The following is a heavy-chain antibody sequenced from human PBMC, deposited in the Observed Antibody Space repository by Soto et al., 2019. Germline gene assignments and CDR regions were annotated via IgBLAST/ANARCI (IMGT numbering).Heavy chain of an antibody. CDR3: ARVGGGLASLGYYGMDV. CDR1: GYTPIGYY. J-gene: IGHJ6*02. D-gene: IGHD3-10*01. V-gene: IGHV1-2*04. CDR2: INPNSGGT. Sequence: GASVKVSCKASGYTPIGYYIHWVRQAPGQGLEWMGWINPNSGGTDYAQRFQGWVTMTRDRSISTAYMELSRLKSDDTAVYYCARVGGGLASLGYYGMDVWGQGTTVTVSS.